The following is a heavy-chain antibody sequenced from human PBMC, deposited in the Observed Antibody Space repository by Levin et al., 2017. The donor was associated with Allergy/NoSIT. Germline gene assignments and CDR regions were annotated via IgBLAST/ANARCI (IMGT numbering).Heavy chain of an antibody. CDR3: ARDSLIVVVPAARGGRSDYFDY. D-gene: IGHD2-2*01. J-gene: IGHJ4*02. CDR1: GFTFSSYW. CDR2: INSDGSST. Sequence: GGSLRLSCAASGFTFSSYWMHWVRQAPGKGLVWVSRINSDGSSTSYADSVKGRFTISRDNAKNTLYLQMNSLRAEDTAVYYCARDSLIVVVPAARGGRSDYFDYWGQGTLVTVSS. V-gene: IGHV3-74*01.